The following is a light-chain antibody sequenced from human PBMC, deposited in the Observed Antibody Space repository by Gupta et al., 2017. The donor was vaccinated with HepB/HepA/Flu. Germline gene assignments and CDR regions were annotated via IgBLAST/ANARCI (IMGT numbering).Light chain of an antibody. J-gene: IGLJ2*01. V-gene: IGLV3-25*03. Sequence: SSELTQPPSVSVSPGQTARITCPGDALPKQYAYWYQQKPGQAPVVVISKDSERPSGIPGRFSGSSSGTTVTFTISGVQAEDEADYYGQSADSSGSYPTVIFGGGTKLTVL. CDR1: ALPKQY. CDR3: QSADSSGSYPTVI. CDR2: KDS.